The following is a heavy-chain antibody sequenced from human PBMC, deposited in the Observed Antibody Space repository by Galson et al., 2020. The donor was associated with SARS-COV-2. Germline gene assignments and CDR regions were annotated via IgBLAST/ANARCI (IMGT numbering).Heavy chain of an antibody. J-gene: IGHJ4*02. D-gene: IGHD1-26*01. Sequence: ETSETLSLTCAVSGGSISSGGYSWSWIRQPPGKGLEWIGYMYHSGSTYYNPSLKSRVIISEDRSKNQFSLKLTSVTAADTAVYYCVRGSSGTYMYYLDYWGQGTLVTVSS. CDR1: GGSISSGGYS. V-gene: IGHV4-30-2*01. CDR3: VRGSSGTYMYYLDY. CDR2: MYHSGST.